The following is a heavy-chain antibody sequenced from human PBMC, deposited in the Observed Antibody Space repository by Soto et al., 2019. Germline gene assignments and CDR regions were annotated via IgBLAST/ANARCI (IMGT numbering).Heavy chain of an antibody. CDR2: INQSGST. D-gene: IGHD1-1*01. CDR3: ARRFSGTGRYFDY. Sequence: QVQLQQWGAGLLKPSETLSLSCAVYGASFSGYYWNWIRQPPGMGLEWIGEINQSGSTNYSPSLKNRVTVSVDTSKKQISLRLNSVTAADTAVYYCARRFSGTGRYFDYWGQGTLVTVSS. V-gene: IGHV4-34*02. CDR1: GASFSGYY. J-gene: IGHJ4*02.